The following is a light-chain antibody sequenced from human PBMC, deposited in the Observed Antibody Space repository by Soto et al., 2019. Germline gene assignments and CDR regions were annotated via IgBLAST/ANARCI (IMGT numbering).Light chain of an antibody. J-gene: IGKJ1*01. V-gene: IGKV3-15*01. CDR2: GAS. Sequence: ETVLTQSPATLSVSPGERATLSCRASQSVSSSLAWYQQKPGQAPRLLFYGASTRATGIPARFSGSGSGTEFTLTISSLQSEDFAVYYCQQYNNWPQTFGKGTTVEIK. CDR3: QQYNNWPQT. CDR1: QSVSSS.